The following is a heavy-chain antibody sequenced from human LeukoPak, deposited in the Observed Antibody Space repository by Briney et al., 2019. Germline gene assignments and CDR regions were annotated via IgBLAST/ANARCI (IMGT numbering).Heavy chain of an antibody. J-gene: IGHJ4*02. V-gene: IGHV3-73*01. CDR3: TIRITIFGVVVDY. D-gene: IGHD3-3*01. CDR2: IRSKANSYAT. Sequence: PGGSLRLSCAASGFTFSGSAMHWVRQASGKGLEWVGRIRSKANSYATAYAVSVKGRFTISRDDSKNTAYLQMNSLKTEDTAVYYCTIRITIFGVVVDYWGQGTLVTVSS. CDR1: GFTFSGSA.